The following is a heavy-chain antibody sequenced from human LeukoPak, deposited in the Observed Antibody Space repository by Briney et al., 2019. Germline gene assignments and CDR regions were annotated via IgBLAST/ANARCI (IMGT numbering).Heavy chain of an antibody. V-gene: IGHV1-2*02. CDR1: GYTFTGYY. Sequence: ASVTVSCKASGYTFTGYYMHWVRQAPGQGLEWMGWINPNSGGTNYAQKFQGRVTMTRDTSISTAYMELSRLRSDDTAVYYCARDLSMGVWWFDPWGQGTLVTVSS. J-gene: IGHJ5*02. D-gene: IGHD3-16*01. CDR2: INPNSGGT. CDR3: ARDLSMGVWWFDP.